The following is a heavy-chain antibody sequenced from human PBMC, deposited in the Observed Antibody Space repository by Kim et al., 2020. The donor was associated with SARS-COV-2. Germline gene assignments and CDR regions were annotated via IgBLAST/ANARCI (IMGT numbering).Heavy chain of an antibody. Sequence: GGSLRLSCAASGFTFSSYGMHWVRQAPGKGLEWVAVIWYDGSNKYYADSVKGRFTISRDNSKNKLYLQMNSRRTEDTAVYYCAKDRKNGGDGTFDYWGQG. V-gene: IGHV3-33*06. CDR2: IWYDGSNK. J-gene: IGHJ4*02. CDR3: AKDRKNGGDGTFDY. CDR1: GFTFSSYG. D-gene: IGHD2-21*02.